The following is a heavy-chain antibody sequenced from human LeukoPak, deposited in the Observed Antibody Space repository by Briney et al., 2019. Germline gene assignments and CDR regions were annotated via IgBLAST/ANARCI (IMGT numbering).Heavy chain of an antibody. V-gene: IGHV3-15*01. CDR2: MKSKPDGGTT. CDR3: TTDGYSVAATLDY. J-gene: IGHJ4*02. D-gene: IGHD6-19*01. Sequence: GGSLRLSCAASGITFSNAWMSWVRQAPGKGLEWVGRMKSKPDGGTTDYSAPVKGRFTLSRDDSKNTVYLQMNSLKTEDAAVYYCTTDGYSVAATLDYWGQGTLVTVSS. CDR1: GITFSNAW.